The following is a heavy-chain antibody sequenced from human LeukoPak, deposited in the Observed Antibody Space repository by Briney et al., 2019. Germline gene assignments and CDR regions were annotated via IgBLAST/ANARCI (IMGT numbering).Heavy chain of an antibody. CDR3: ARGGKWGILHLGSYFDY. D-gene: IGHD1-26*01. CDR2: IRSKAYGGTT. Sequence: GGSLRLSCTASGFTFGDYAMSWVRQAPGKGLEWVGFIRSKAYGGTTEYAASVKGRFTISRDDSKSIAYLQMNSLKTEDTAVYYCARGGKWGILHLGSYFDYWGQGTLVTVSS. V-gene: IGHV3-49*04. CDR1: GFTFGDYA. J-gene: IGHJ4*02.